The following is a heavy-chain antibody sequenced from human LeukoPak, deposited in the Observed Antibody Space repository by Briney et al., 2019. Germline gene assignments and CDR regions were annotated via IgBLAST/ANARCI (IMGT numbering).Heavy chain of an antibody. CDR3: ARGRPHGNDY. Sequence: GGPLRLSCAASGFTFSSYWMNWVRQAPGKGLVWVSRITSDGSSTTYADSVKGRFSISRDNAKNTLYLQMNSLRVEDTAVYYCARGRPHGNDYWGQGTLVTVSS. CDR1: GFTFSSYW. D-gene: IGHD4-23*01. J-gene: IGHJ4*02. V-gene: IGHV3-74*01. CDR2: ITSDGSST.